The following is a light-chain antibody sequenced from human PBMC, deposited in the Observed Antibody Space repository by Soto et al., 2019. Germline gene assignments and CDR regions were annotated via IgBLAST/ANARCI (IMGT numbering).Light chain of an antibody. CDR3: LLHYGCAGVWV. CDR2: STT. V-gene: IGLV7-43*01. Sequence: QTVVTQEPSMTVFPGGTVTLTCASSTGAVTSGSNPNWFQQRPGQAPRALIYSTTIKHPWTPARFSGSLLGGKAALTLSGVQPEDEAEYYCLLHYGCAGVWVFGGGTKLTVL. CDR1: TGAVTSGSN. J-gene: IGLJ3*02.